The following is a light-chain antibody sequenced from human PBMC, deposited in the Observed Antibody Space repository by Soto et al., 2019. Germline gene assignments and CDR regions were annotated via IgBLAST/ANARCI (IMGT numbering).Light chain of an antibody. Sequence: QSALTQPASMSGSPGQSITISCTGLRTDVRSYNLVSWYQHHPGKVPKLIIYADYERPSGISNRFSGSRSGNTASLTISGLQPEDEADYYCCSYASSVTFVLFGGGTKVTVL. CDR3: CSYASSVTFVL. CDR2: ADY. V-gene: IGLV2-23*01. CDR1: RTDVRSYNL. J-gene: IGLJ3*02.